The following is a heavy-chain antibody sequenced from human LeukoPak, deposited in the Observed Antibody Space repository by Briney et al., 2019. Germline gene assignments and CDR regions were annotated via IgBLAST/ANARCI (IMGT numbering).Heavy chain of an antibody. J-gene: IGHJ3*02. CDR2: INPSGGST. Sequence: SVKVSCKASGYTFTSYYMHWVRQAPGQGLEWMGIINPSGGSTTYAQKFQGRVTMTRDTSTTTVYMELSSLRSEDTAVYYCARVRFSSGWSIAFDIWGQGTIVTVST. CDR1: GYTFTSYY. V-gene: IGHV1-46*01. CDR3: ARVRFSSGWSIAFDI. D-gene: IGHD6-19*01.